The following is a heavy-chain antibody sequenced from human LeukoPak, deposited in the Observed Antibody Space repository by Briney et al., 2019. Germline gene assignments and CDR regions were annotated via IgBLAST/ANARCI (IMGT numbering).Heavy chain of an antibody. D-gene: IGHD4-23*01. CDR2: IYHSGST. J-gene: IGHJ4*02. V-gene: IGHV4-4*02. CDR3: ARNAGNSDVDY. Sequence: PSETLSLTCAVSGGSITGCNWWTWVRQPPGKGLEWIGEIYHSGSTNYNPSLKSRVTIAVDKSNNQFSLKLNTMTAADTAVYYYARNAGNSDVDYWGQGILVTVSS. CDR1: GGSITGCNW.